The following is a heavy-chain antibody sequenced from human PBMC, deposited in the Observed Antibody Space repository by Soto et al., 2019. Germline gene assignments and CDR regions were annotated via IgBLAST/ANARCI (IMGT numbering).Heavy chain of an antibody. J-gene: IGHJ3*02. CDR2: ISAYNGNT. Sequence: ASVKVSCKASGYTFTSYGISWVRQAPGQGLEWMGWISAYNGNTNYAQKLQGRVTMTTDTSTSTAYMELRSLRSDDTAVYYCARDPTYYDFWSGYSSQQHAFDIWGQGTMVTVSS. V-gene: IGHV1-18*04. CDR1: GYTFTSYG. D-gene: IGHD3-3*01. CDR3: ARDPTYYDFWSGYSSQQHAFDI.